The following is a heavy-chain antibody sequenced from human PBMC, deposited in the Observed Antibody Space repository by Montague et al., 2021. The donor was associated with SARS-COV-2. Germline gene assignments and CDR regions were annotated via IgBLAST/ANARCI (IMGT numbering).Heavy chain of an antibody. CDR2: IIHTGNT. CDR3: ARLDIVLISWGFDY. CDR1: AGSISSSNYN. Sequence: SETLSLTCIVSAGSISSSNYNWGWIRQPPGKGLEWIGSIIHTGNTYYNPSLKRRVTMSVDTSSNQFSLKLTSVTAADTAVYYCARLDIVLISWGFDYWGRGT. V-gene: IGHV4-39*01. D-gene: IGHD2-8*01. J-gene: IGHJ4*02.